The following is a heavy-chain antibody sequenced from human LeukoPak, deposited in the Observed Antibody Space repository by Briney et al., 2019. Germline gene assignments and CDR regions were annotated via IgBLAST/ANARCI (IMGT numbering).Heavy chain of an antibody. J-gene: IGHJ3*02. D-gene: IGHD3-16*02. CDR3: ATTGKVGVIVIPDGNAFDI. V-gene: IGHV1-24*01. CDR1: GYTLTELS. Sequence: GASVKVSCKVSGYTLTELSMHWVRQAPGKGLEWMGGFDPEDGETIYAQKFQGRVTMTEDTSTDTAYMELSSLRSEDTAVYYCATTGKVGVIVIPDGNAFDIWGQGTVVTVSS. CDR2: FDPEDGET.